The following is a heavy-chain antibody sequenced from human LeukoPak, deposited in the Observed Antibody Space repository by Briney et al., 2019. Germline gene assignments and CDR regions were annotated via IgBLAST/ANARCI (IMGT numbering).Heavy chain of an antibody. J-gene: IGHJ4*02. V-gene: IGHV1-46*01. CDR3: ARHFNLAGDRNFDY. CDR2: FNPVGRP. CDR1: GYTFTTHY. D-gene: IGHD2-21*02. Sequence: ASVKVSCKASGYTFTTHYLHWVRQAPGQGLQWMAMFNPVGRPRYAQKFQGRVTMTRDRSTDTVTMELSSLTSDDTAVYYCARHFNLAGDRNFDYWGQGTLVTVSS.